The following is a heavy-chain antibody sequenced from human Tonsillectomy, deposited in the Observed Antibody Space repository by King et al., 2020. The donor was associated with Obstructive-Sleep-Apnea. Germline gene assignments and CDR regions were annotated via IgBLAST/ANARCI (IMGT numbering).Heavy chain of an antibody. CDR1: GGSISSYY. CDR2: IYYSWST. CDR3: ASAPSRSSGPRY. V-gene: IGHV4-59*01. Sequence: QLQESGPGLVKPSETLSLTCTVSGGSISSYYWSWIRQPPGKGLEWIGYIYYSWSTNYNPSLKSRVTISVDTSKNQFSLKRSSVTAADTAVYYCASAPSRSSGPRYWGQGTLVTVSS. J-gene: IGHJ4*02. D-gene: IGHD6-19*01.